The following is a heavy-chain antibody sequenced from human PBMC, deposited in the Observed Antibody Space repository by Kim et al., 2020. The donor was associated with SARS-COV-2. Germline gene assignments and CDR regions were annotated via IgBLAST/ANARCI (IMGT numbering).Heavy chain of an antibody. Sequence: GGSLRLSCAASGFTFSDYYMSWIRQAPGKGLEWVSYISSSGSTIYYADSVKGRFTISRDNAKNSLYLQMNSLRAEDTAVYYCASPRTLSLVRGVPYYYGMDVWGQGTTVTVSS. CDR2: ISSSGSTI. CDR3: ASPRTLSLVRGVPYYYGMDV. V-gene: IGHV3-11*01. CDR1: GFTFSDYY. J-gene: IGHJ6*02. D-gene: IGHD3-10*01.